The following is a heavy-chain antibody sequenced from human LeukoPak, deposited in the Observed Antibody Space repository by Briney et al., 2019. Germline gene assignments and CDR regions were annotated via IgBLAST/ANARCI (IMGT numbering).Heavy chain of an antibody. J-gene: IGHJ4*02. D-gene: IGHD3-3*01. V-gene: IGHV1-46*01. CDR2: INPGDGTT. CDR1: GYTFTGYY. CDR3: ARLYYDFWSGYVY. Sequence: ASVRISCKASGYTFTGYYVNWVRQAPGQGLEWVGIINPGDGTTTYAQKFQGRVTMTTDTSTSTAYMELRSLRSDDTAVYYCARLYYDFWSGYVYWGQGTLVTVSS.